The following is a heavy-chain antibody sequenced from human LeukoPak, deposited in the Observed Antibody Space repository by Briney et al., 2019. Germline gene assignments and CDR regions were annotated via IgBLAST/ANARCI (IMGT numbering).Heavy chain of an antibody. CDR1: GGSIGSYY. V-gene: IGHV4-59*01. D-gene: IGHD6-19*01. Sequence: SETLCLTCTVSGGSIGSYYWTWIRQPPGKGLEWIGYIYYTGKTNYNPSLKSRVTISIDTSRNQFSLKVTSVTAADTAVYYCARDGSSTFEFWGQGALVTVSS. J-gene: IGHJ4*02. CDR3: ARDGSSTFEF. CDR2: IYYTGKT.